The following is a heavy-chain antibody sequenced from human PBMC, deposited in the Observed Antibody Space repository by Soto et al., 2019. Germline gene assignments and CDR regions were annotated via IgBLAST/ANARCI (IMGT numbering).Heavy chain of an antibody. J-gene: IGHJ6*03. V-gene: IGHV4-59*01. CDR1: GGSISSYY. CDR2: IYYSGST. CDR3: ARERAPESSYYYYMDV. Sequence: SETLSLTCTVSGGSISSYYWSWIRQPPGKGLEWIGYIYYSGSTNYNPSLKSRVTISVDTSKNQFSLKLSSVTAADTAVYYCARERAPESSYYYYMDVWGKGTTVTVSS.